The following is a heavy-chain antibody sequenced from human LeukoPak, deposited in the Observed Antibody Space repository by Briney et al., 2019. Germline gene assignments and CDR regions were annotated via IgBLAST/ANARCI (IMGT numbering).Heavy chain of an antibody. CDR3: ARGQEMGSGWYLGY. J-gene: IGHJ4*02. Sequence: GASVEVSCKASGYTFTRYYMHWVRQAPGQGLEWMGWINPISGGTNYAQKFQGWVTMTRDTSISTAYMELSRLRSDDTAVYYCARGQEMGSGWYLGYWGQGTLVTVSS. D-gene: IGHD6-19*01. V-gene: IGHV1-2*04. CDR2: INPISGGT. CDR1: GYTFTRYY.